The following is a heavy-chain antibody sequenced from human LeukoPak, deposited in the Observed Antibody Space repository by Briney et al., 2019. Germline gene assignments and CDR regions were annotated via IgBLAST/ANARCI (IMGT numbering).Heavy chain of an antibody. V-gene: IGHV3-9*01. CDR1: GGSISKSF. CDR2: ISWNGGNK. CDR3: AKGGAVAVSYYFDC. Sequence: LSLTCTVSGGSISKSFWTWIRQTPGKGLEWVSGISWNGGNKGYADSVKGRFTISRDNAKNSLYLQMNSLRAEDTALYYCAKGGAVAVSYYFDCWGQGTLVTVSS. D-gene: IGHD6-19*01. J-gene: IGHJ4*02.